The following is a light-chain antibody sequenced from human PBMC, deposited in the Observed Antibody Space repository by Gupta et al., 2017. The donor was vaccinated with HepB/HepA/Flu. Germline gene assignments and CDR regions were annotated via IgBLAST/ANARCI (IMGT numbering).Light chain of an antibody. V-gene: IGKV2-28*01. CDR3: MQALQTPYT. Sequence: DIVMTQSPLSLPVTPGEPPSVSCRSSQTHLNSDGNRLDWYLQQPGQSPHLLIYLGSNRASGVSDRLSGSGSGTDCTLNISRVEADDVGVYYCMQALQTPYTFGQGTKLEIK. J-gene: IGKJ2*01. CDR2: LGS. CDR1: QTHLNSDGNR.